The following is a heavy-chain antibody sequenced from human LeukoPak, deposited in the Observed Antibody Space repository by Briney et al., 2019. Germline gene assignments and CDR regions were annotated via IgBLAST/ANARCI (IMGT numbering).Heavy chain of an antibody. CDR2: ISNIGTSI. V-gene: IGHV3-21*01. CDR3: ARAVSLVPGWFDP. D-gene: IGHD6-6*01. CDR1: GFTFSRYR. J-gene: IGHJ5*02. Sequence: GGSLTLSCALSGFTFSRYRMNWVRQAPGKGLEWVASISNIGTSIYHADSVKGRFTLSRDNAKNSLYLQMNSLRAEDTAVYYCARAVSLVPGWFDPWGQETLVTVSS.